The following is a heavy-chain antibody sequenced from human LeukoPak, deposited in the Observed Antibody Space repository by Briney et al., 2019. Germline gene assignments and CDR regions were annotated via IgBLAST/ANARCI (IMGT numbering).Heavy chain of an antibody. V-gene: IGHV4-4*02. Sequence: SWTLSLTCAVSGVSISSSEWWIWVRQPPGQGLEWIGEIHRAGRTTYNPSLKSRVTISMDYSKNQFSLKLTSVTAADTAIYYCGKTDIYFNPIDYWGPGSLVSVSS. D-gene: IGHD3-9*01. J-gene: IGHJ4*02. CDR1: GVSISSSEW. CDR3: GKTDIYFNPIDY. CDR2: IHRAGRT.